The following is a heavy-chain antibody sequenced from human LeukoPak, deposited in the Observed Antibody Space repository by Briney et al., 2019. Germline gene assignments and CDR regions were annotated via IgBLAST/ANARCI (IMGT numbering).Heavy chain of an antibody. CDR3: ARGDYYGSPKVVAA. D-gene: IGHD3-10*01. CDR2: INPNSGDT. V-gene: IGHV1-2*02. Sequence: ASVKVSCKASGYTFTDYYINWVRQAPGQGLEWIGWINPNSGDTNYAQKFQDRVTMTRDTSTSTAYIELHFLRSDDTAVFYCARGDYYGSPKVVAAWGQGTLVTVSS. J-gene: IGHJ5*02. CDR1: GYTFTDYY.